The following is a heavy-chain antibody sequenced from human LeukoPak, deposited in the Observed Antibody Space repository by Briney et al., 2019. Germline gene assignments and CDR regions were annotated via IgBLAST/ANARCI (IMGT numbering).Heavy chain of an antibody. D-gene: IGHD3-10*01. CDR2: ISGSGGST. Sequence: GSLSLSCAASGFTFSSYAMSWVRQAPGKGLEWVSAISGSGGSTYYADSVKGRFTISRDNSKNTLYLQMNSLRAEDTAVYYCAKWMPMVRGVDYWGQGTLVTVSS. J-gene: IGHJ4*02. V-gene: IGHV3-23*01. CDR3: AKWMPMVRGVDY. CDR1: GFTFSSYA.